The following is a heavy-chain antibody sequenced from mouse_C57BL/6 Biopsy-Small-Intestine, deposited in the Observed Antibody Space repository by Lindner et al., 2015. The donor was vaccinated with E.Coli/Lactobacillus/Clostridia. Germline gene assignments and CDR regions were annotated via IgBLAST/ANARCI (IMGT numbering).Heavy chain of an antibody. CDR1: EYTFTDYF. J-gene: IGHJ3*01. CDR3: ARDPHHLDDPMIIPAASLDY. D-gene: IGHD2-3*01. Sequence: SVKVSCKASEYTFTDYFINWVRQARGQGLEWVGRISPNTGVTKYAEKFQGRVTMTRDTSISTAYMELRSLTSDDTAFYFCARDPHHLDDPMIIPAASLDYWGQGTLVTVS. CDR2: ISPNTGVT. V-gene: IGHV1-84*02.